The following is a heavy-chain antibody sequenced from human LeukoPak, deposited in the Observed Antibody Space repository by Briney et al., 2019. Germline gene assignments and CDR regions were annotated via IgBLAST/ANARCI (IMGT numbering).Heavy chain of an antibody. D-gene: IGHD3-22*01. CDR1: GGSISYYY. V-gene: IGHV4-59*01. J-gene: IGHJ4*02. Sequence: SETLSLTCTVSGGSISYYYWSWIRQPPGKGLEFIGYIYYSGSTNYNPSLKGRVTISVDTSKNQISLKLSSVTAADTAVYYCARVPRGYYDSGGYSLPYFDSWGQGTLVTVSS. CDR3: ARVPRGYYDSGGYSLPYFDS. CDR2: IYYSGST.